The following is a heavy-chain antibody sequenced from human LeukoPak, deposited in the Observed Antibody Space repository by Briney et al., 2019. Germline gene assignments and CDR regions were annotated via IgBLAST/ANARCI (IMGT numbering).Heavy chain of an antibody. CDR1: GFTFSSYS. CDR2: ISSSSSYI. D-gene: IGHD6-19*01. V-gene: IGHV3-21*01. CDR3: ARDWASGWYNGY. Sequence: GGSLRLSCAASGFTFSSYSMNWVRQAPGKGLEWVSSISSSSSYIYYADSVKGRFTISRDNAKNSLYLQTNSLRAEDTAVYYCARDWASGWYNGYWGQGTLVTVSS. J-gene: IGHJ4*02.